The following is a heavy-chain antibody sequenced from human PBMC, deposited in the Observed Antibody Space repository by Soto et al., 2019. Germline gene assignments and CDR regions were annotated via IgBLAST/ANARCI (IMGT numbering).Heavy chain of an antibody. V-gene: IGHV4-39*01. CDR1: GVSINSGDYF. Sequence: SATLSLTCTVSGVSINSGDYFWTWIRPPPGKGLQFIASVYHNGGAHYNSSLKSRVTISVDTANNQVSLRMRSLTAADTAFYYCGRVVEGATRHTDPDSWGQGILVTVS. J-gene: IGHJ5*01. CDR3: GRVVEGATRHTDPDS. D-gene: IGHD2-21*01. CDR2: VYHNGGA.